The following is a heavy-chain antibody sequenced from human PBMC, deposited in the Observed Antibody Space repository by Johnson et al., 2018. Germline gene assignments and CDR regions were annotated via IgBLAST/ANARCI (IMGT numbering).Heavy chain of an antibody. D-gene: IGHD2-2*01. V-gene: IGHV3-9*01. J-gene: IGHJ3*02. CDR1: GFTFDEYA. CDR3: VKDKEPLRVEVTGLGAPFDI. CDR2: GAWNGGAI. Sequence: VQLQESGGVVVQPGGSLRLSCAASGFTFDEYAMHWVRQAPGRGPEWVSGGAWNGGAIGYADSVKGRFTIYSDSAKNSLYLQMNSLKTEDTALYYCVKDKEPLRVEVTGLGAPFDIWGQGTLVTVSS.